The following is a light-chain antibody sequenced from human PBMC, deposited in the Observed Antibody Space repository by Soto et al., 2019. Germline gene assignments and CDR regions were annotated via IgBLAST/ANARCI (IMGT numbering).Light chain of an antibody. CDR3: CSYAGSSTYV. CDR2: EGS. J-gene: IGLJ1*01. V-gene: IGLV2-23*01. Sequence: QSVLTQPASVSGSPGQSITISCTGTSSDVGNYNLVSWYQQHTGKAPKLMIYEGSKRPSGVSNRFSGSKSGNTASLTISILQAEDEADYYCCSYAGSSTYVFGTGTKLTVL. CDR1: SSDVGNYNL.